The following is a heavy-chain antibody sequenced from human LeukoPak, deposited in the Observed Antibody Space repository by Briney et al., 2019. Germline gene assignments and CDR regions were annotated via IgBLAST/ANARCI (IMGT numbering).Heavy chain of an antibody. D-gene: IGHD3-10*01. CDR1: GYTFTSYD. V-gene: IGHV1-8*01. CDR2: MNPNSGNT. CDR3: ARIMVRGVIKDY. J-gene: IGHJ4*02. Sequence: GASVKVSCKASGYTFTSYDIDWVRQATGQGLEWMGWMNPNSGNTGYAQKFQGRVTMTRNTSVSTAYMELSSLRSEDTAVYYCARIMVRGVIKDYWGQGTLVTVSS.